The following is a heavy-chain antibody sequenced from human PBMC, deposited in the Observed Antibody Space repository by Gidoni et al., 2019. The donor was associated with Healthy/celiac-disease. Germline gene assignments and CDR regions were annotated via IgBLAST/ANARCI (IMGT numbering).Heavy chain of an antibody. Sequence: QLQLQESGPGLMKPSETLSLTCTVPGGSISSSSYYWGWIRQPPGKGLEWIGSIYYSGSTYYNPSLKSRVTISVDTSKNQFSLKLSSVTAADTAVYYCARHFGYFDYWGQGTLVTVSS. CDR2: IYYSGST. J-gene: IGHJ4*02. D-gene: IGHD3-10*01. V-gene: IGHV4-39*01. CDR1: GGSISSSSYY. CDR3: ARHFGYFDY.